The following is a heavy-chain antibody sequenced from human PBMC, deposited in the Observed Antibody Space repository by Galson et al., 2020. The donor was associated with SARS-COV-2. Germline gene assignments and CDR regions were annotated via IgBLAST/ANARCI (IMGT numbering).Heavy chain of an antibody. CDR1: GFTFSDYY. V-gene: IGHV3-11*06. J-gene: IGHJ4*02. CDR3: ARAPDGYNYYFDY. Sequence: GGSLRLSCAASGFTFSDYYMSWIRQAPGKGLEWVSYISSSSSYTNYADSVKGRFTISRDNAKNSLYLQMNSLRAEDTAVYYCARAPDGYNYYFDYWGQGTLVTVSS. D-gene: IGHD1-1*01. CDR2: ISSSSSYT.